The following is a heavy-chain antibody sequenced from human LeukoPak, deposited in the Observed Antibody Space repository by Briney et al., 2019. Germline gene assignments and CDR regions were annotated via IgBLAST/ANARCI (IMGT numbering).Heavy chain of an antibody. Sequence: PSETLSLTCTVSGGSISSYYWNWIRQPPGKGLEWIGYIYYTGSTKYNPSLKSRLTISVDTSKNQFSLKLSSVTAADTAVYYCARGGYNLDAFDVWGQGTTVTVSS. V-gene: IGHV4-59*08. D-gene: IGHD5-24*01. CDR1: GGSISSYY. CDR3: ARGGYNLDAFDV. J-gene: IGHJ3*01. CDR2: IYYTGST.